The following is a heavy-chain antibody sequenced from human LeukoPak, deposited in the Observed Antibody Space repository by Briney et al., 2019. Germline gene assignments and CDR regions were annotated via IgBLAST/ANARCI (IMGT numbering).Heavy chain of an antibody. D-gene: IGHD3-22*01. V-gene: IGHV4-30-2*01. CDR3: ARDRRDSSGYYYADY. CDR1: GGSISSGGYS. CDR2: IYHSGST. Sequence: SQTLSLTCAVSGGSISSGGYSWSWIRQPPGKGLEWIGYIYHSGSTYYNPSLKSRVTISVDRSKNQFSLKLSSVTAADTAVYYCARDRRDSSGYYYADYWGQGTLVTVSS. J-gene: IGHJ4*02.